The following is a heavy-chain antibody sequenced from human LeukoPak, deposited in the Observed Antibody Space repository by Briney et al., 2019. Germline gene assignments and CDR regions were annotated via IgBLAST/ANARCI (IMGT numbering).Heavy chain of an antibody. Sequence: SETLSLTCAVYGGSFSGYYWSWIRQPPGKGQEWSGEINHSGSTNYNPSPKSRITISVDTSKNQFSLKLSSVTAADTAVYYCARHGGAAAAIDYWGQGTLVTVSS. J-gene: IGHJ4*02. CDR2: INHSGST. CDR3: ARHGGAAAAIDY. V-gene: IGHV4-34*01. CDR1: GGSFSGYY. D-gene: IGHD6-13*01.